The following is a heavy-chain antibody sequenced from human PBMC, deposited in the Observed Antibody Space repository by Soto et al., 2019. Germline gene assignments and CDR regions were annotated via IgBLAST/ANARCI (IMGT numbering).Heavy chain of an antibody. D-gene: IGHD3-3*01. V-gene: IGHV3-7*05. CDR1: GFTFSSYW. CDR2: IKQDGSEK. J-gene: IGHJ3*02. CDR3: ARHQGRPFGVVMGTFDI. Sequence: GGSLRLSCAASGFTFSSYWMSWVRQAPGKGLEWVANIKQDGSEKYYVDSVKGRFTISRDNAKNSLYLQMNSLRAEDTAVYYCARHQGRPFGVVMGTFDIWGQGTMVTVSS.